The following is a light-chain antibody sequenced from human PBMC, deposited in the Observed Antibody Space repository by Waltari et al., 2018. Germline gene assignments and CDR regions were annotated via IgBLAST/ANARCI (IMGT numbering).Light chain of an antibody. CDR1: PSVLYSSNNKNY. CDR3: QQYYSTPWT. J-gene: IGKJ1*01. Sequence: DIVLTQSPDSLALSLGARATSNCKPSPSVLYSSNNKNYLAWYQQKPGQPPQLLIYWASTRESGVPDRFSGSGSGADFTLTISSLQAEDVAVYYCQQYYSTPWTFGQGTKVEIK. CDR2: WAS. V-gene: IGKV4-1*01.